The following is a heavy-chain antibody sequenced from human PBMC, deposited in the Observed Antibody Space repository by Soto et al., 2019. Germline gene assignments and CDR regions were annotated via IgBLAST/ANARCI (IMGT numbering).Heavy chain of an antibody. CDR2: IYDTGISGYTPST. V-gene: IGHV4-59*01. CDR3: ARGEDAFFYYGLDV. Sequence: ETLSLTCPVSGGSITSSYWSWIRRRPGKGLEWIAYIYDTGISGYTPSTSYNPSLKSRVTMSVDTSKSQFSLKLTSVTAADTAVYYCARGEDAFFYYGLDVWGQGITVTVSS. CDR1: GGSITSSY. J-gene: IGHJ6*02.